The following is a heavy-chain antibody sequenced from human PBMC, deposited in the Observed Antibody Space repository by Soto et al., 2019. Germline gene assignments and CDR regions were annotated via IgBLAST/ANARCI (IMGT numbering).Heavy chain of an antibody. CDR1: GGSISSSSYY. J-gene: IGHJ4*02. D-gene: IGHD3-10*01. Sequence: SETLSLTCTVSGGSISSSSYYWGWIRQPPGKGLEWIGNIYYSGSTSYNPSLKSRVTISVDTSKNQFSLKLSSVTAADTSVYYCARTGDYYGSGSYYPLGYWGQGTLVTVSS. CDR2: IYYSGST. V-gene: IGHV4-39*01. CDR3: ARTGDYYGSGSYYPLGY.